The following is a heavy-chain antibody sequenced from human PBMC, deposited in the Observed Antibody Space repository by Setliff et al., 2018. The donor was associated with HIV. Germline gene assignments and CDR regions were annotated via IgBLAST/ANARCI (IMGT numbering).Heavy chain of an antibody. CDR2: ISGYNGNT. J-gene: IGHJ4*02. CDR1: GYTFTNFA. V-gene: IGHV1-18*01. D-gene: IGHD1-1*01. Sequence: ASVKVSCKASGYTFTNFAINWVRQAPGQGLEWMGWISGYNGNTEYAQRLQGRVTMTTDTSTSTAYMELRSLSSDDTAIYYCTRETGRDNWDPRGADDYWGQGTLVTVSS. CDR3: TRETGRDNWDPRGADDY.